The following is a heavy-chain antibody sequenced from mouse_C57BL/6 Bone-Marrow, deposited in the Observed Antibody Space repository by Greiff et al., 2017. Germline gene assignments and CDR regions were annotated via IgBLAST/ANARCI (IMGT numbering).Heavy chain of an antibody. V-gene: IGHV1-42*01. CDR3: ARATVVAPYLYFEG. Sequence: VQLQQSGPELVKPGASVKISCTASGYSFTGYYMNWVKQSPEKSLEWIGEINPSTGGTTYNPKFKAKATLTADTSSSTAYMQLKSLTSEDSAVYYCARATVVAPYLYFEGWGTGTTVTVAS. CDR2: INPSTGGT. D-gene: IGHD1-1*01. CDR1: GYSFTGYY. J-gene: IGHJ1*03.